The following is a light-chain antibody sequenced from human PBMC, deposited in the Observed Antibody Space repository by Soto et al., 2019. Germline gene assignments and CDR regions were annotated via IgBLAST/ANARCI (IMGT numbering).Light chain of an antibody. CDR1: QDISNY. V-gene: IGKV1-9*01. Sequence: DIQLTPSPSFLSASVGDRVTVTCRASQDISNYLAWYQQKPGKAPKLLIYGASTLQSGVPSRFSGSGSGTEFTLTVSSLQPEDFATYYCQQGYSSAITFGQGTRLEIK. J-gene: IGKJ5*01. CDR3: QQGYSSAIT. CDR2: GAS.